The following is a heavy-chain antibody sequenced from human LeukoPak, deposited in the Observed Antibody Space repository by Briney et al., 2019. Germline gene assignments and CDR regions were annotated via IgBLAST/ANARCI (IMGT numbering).Heavy chain of an antibody. J-gene: IGHJ4*02. CDR3: AKEQQQQFDY. CDR2: ISGSGGST. CDR1: GFAFSTYG. V-gene: IGHV3-23*01. D-gene: IGHD6-13*01. Sequence: GGSLRLSCAASGFAFSTYGMSWVRQAPGKGLEWVSAISGSGGSTYHADSVKGRFTISRDSSKSTMYLQMNSLRAEDMAVYYCAKEQQQQFDYWGQGTLVTVSS.